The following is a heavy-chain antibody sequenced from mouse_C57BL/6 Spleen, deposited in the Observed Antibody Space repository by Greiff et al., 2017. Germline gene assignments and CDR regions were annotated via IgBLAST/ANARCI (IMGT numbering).Heavy chain of an antibody. J-gene: IGHJ4*01. Sequence: VQLQQSGPELVKPGASVKISCKASGYSFTSYYIHWVKQRPGQGLEWIGWIYPGSGNTKYNEKFKGKATLTADTSSSTAYMQLSSLTSEDSAVYYCARRDYYGSSSAMDYWGQGTSVTVSS. CDR2: IYPGSGNT. V-gene: IGHV1-66*01. D-gene: IGHD1-1*01. CDR1: GYSFTSYY. CDR3: ARRDYYGSSSAMDY.